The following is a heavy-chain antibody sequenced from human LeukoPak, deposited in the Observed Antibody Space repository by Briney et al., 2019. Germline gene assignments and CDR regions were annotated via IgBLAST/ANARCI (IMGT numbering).Heavy chain of an antibody. Sequence: TLSLTCAVYGGSFSGYYWSWIRQHPGKGLEWIGYIYYSGSTYYNPSLKSRVTISVDTSKNQFSLKLSSVTAADTAVYYCARVGNRWGVMRPGALDYWGQGTLVTVSS. D-gene: IGHD3-16*01. J-gene: IGHJ4*02. CDR3: ARVGNRWGVMRPGALDY. CDR2: IYYSGST. CDR1: GGSFSGYY. V-gene: IGHV4-31*11.